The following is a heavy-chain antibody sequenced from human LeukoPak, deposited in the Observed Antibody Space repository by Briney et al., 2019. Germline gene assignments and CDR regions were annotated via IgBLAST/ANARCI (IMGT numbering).Heavy chain of an antibody. V-gene: IGHV3-7*01. CDR3: ARDLDSSTWYRGFDY. CDR1: GFTFSSDW. D-gene: IGHD6-13*01. J-gene: IGHJ4*02. CDR2: INPDGSEK. Sequence: GGSLRLSCAVSGFTFSSDWMIWVRQAPGKGLEWVANINPDGSEKNYVDSVRGRFTISRDNAKNSLDLQMNSLRVEDTAVYYCARDLDSSTWYRGFDYWGQGTLITVSS.